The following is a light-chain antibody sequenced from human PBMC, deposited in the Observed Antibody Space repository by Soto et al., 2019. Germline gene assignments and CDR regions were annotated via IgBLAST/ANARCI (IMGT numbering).Light chain of an antibody. J-gene: IGKJ3*01. CDR3: QQRSNWPPEVT. V-gene: IGKV3-11*01. CDR2: DAS. CDR1: QSVSSS. Sequence: ESVLTQSPDTLSLSPGERATLSCRASQSVSSSLAWYQQIPGQAPRLLIYDASNRATGIPARFSGSGSGTDFTLTISSLEPEDFAVYYCQQRSNWPPEVTFGPGTKVDIK.